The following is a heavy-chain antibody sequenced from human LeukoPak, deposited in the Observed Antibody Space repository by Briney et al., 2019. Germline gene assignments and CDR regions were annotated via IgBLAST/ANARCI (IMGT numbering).Heavy chain of an antibody. CDR3: TRDSGYNAFDY. CDR2: IEGDGGVK. Sequence: GGSLRLSCAASGFTFTTSWMTWVRQAPGKGLEWVANIEGDGGVKNYVDSVRGRFTISRDNSKNSVYLQMNSLRAEDTAFYYCTRDSGYNAFDYWGQGTLVIVSS. D-gene: IGHD5-12*01. CDR1: GFTFTTSW. V-gene: IGHV3-7*05. J-gene: IGHJ4*01.